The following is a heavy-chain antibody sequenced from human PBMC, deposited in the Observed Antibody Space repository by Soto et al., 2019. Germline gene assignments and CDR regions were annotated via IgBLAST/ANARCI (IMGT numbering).Heavy chain of an antibody. Sequence: EVQLLESGGGLVQPGGSLRLSCAASGFTFGTYAMTWVRQAPGKGLEWVSSLCDSGGSTYYAGSVKGRFTISRDNSKNTLYLQMNSLRAEDTAVYYCAKGLARADYWGQGTLVTVSS. CDR1: GFTFGTYA. CDR3: AKGLARADY. CDR2: LCDSGGST. J-gene: IGHJ4*02. V-gene: IGHV3-23*01.